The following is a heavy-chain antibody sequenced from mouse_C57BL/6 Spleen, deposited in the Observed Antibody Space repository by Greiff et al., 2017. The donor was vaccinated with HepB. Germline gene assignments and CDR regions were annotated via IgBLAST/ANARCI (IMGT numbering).Heavy chain of an antibody. Sequence: QVQLQQPGTELVKPGASVKLSCKASGYTFTSYWMHWVKQRPGQGLEWIGNINPSNGGTNYNEKFKSKATLTVDKSSSTAYMQISSLTSEDSAVYNCARSSVYGSSYWYVDVWGTGTTVTVAS. V-gene: IGHV1-53*01. CDR1: GYTFTSYW. J-gene: IGHJ1*03. CDR2: INPSNGGT. D-gene: IGHD1-1*01. CDR3: ARSSVYGSSYWYVDV.